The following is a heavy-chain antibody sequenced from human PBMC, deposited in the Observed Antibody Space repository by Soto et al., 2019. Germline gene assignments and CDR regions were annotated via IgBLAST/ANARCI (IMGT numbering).Heavy chain of an antibody. Sequence: QVQLVQSGAEMMKPGSSVKVSCQSSGGTFNTYAMNWVRQAPGQGPEWMGDISPMFGAANYPPKFQGRVTITADAYTGRSYMQLSSLTSGDTALYFCARDVQVHLPAFGYWGQGTMVSVSS. V-gene: IGHV1-69*19. J-gene: IGHJ4*02. CDR3: ARDVQVHLPAFGY. CDR1: GGTFNTYA. CDR2: ISPMFGAA. D-gene: IGHD3-10*01.